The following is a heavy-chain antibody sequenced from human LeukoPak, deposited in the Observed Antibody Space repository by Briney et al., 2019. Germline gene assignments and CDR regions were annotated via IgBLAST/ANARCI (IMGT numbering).Heavy chain of an antibody. CDR3: ARDYSTVTTWGYYYYMDV. V-gene: IGHV4-4*07. D-gene: IGHD4-17*01. Sequence: PSETLSLTCTDPGGSISSYYWSWIRPPAGKGLEWIGRIYTSGSTNYNPSLKSRVTMSVDTSKNQFSLKLSSVTAADTAVYYCARDYSTVTTWGYYYYMDVWGKGTTVTVSS. CDR2: IYTSGST. J-gene: IGHJ6*03. CDR1: GGSISSYY.